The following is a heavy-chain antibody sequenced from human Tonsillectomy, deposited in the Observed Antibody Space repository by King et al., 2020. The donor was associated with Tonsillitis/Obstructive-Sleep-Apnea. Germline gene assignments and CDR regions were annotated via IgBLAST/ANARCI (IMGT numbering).Heavy chain of an antibody. Sequence: VQLVESGAEVKQSGESLRISCKGTRYRFPNYWISWVRQMPGKGLELMGRIDPSDSDTYYSPSFEGHVTMSTNKSINTAYLQWRSLKASDTAMYYCARHFVSGGIGEGEDYWGRGTLV. CDR2: IDPSDSDT. V-gene: IGHV5-10-1*01. CDR1: RYRFPNYW. J-gene: IGHJ4*02. CDR3: ARHFVSGGIGEGEDY. D-gene: IGHD3-16*01.